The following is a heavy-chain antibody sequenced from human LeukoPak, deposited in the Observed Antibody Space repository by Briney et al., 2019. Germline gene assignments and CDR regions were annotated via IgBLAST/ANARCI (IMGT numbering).Heavy chain of an antibody. CDR3: ARVRMPNWFDP. CDR1: GGSISSGSYY. J-gene: IGHJ5*02. CDR2: IYTSGST. D-gene: IGHD1-14*01. Sequence: SETLSLTCTVSGGSISSGSYYWSWIRQPAGKGLEWIGRIYTSGSTNYNPSLKSRVTISVDTSKNQFSLKLSSVTAADTAVYYCARVRMPNWFDPWGQGTLVTVSS. V-gene: IGHV4-61*02.